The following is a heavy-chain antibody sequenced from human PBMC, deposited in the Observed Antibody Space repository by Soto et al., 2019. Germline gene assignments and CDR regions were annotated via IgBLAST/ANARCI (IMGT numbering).Heavy chain of an antibody. Sequence: SVKVSCKASGGTFSSYTISWVRQAPGQGLEWMGRIIPILGIANYAQKFQGRVTITADKSTSTAYMELSSLRSEDTAVYYCGREKGITMVRGAHYYYYMDVWGKGTTVTVSS. V-gene: IGHV1-69*04. CDR2: IIPILGIA. J-gene: IGHJ6*03. CDR3: GREKGITMVRGAHYYYYMDV. D-gene: IGHD3-10*01. CDR1: GGTFSSYT.